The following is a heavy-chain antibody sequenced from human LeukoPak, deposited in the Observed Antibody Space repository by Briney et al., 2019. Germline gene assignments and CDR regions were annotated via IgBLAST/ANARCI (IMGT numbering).Heavy chain of an antibody. D-gene: IGHD6-13*01. CDR3: AKDDDSSSWYPFDY. Sequence: SETLSLTCTVSGGSISSYYWSWIRQPPGKGLEWIGYIYYSGSTNYNPSLKSRVTISVDTSKNQFSLKLSSVTAADTAVYYCAKDDDSSSWYPFDYWGQGTLVTVSS. V-gene: IGHV4-59*12. J-gene: IGHJ4*02. CDR1: GGSISSYY. CDR2: IYYSGST.